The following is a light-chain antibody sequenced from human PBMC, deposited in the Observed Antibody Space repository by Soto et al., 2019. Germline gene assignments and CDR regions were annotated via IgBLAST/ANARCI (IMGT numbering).Light chain of an antibody. CDR1: SSNIGNNY. CDR3: GTWDSSLSVWV. CDR2: ENN. J-gene: IGLJ3*02. Sequence: QSVLTQPPSVSAAPGQKVTISCSGSSSNIGNNYVSWYQQLPGTAPKLVIYENNKRPSGIPDRFSGSKSGTSATLGFTGLQTGDEADYYCGTWDSSLSVWVFGGGTQLTVL. V-gene: IGLV1-51*02.